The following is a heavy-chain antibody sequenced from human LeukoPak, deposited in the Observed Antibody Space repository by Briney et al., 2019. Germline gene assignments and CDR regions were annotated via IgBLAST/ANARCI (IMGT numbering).Heavy chain of an antibody. CDR2: IKSKTDGGTT. CDR3: TVLTWIQLWFEYYYYYYMDV. Sequence: GGSLRLSCAASGFTFSTYAMTWVRQAPGKGLEWVGRIKSKTDGGTTDYAAPVKGRFTISRDDSKNTLYLQMNSLKTEDTAVYYCTVLTWIQLWFEYYYYYYMDVWGKGTTVTVSS. D-gene: IGHD5-18*01. J-gene: IGHJ6*03. CDR1: GFTFSTYA. V-gene: IGHV3-15*01.